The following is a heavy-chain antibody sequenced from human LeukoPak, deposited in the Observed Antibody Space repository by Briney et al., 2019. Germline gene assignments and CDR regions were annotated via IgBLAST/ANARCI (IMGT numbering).Heavy chain of an antibody. Sequence: PSETLSLTCVVSGCSISSTSYYWGWIRPPPGKGLEWIGSIYYSGSTYYSPFLKSRVPLSVYTSKNQFSLKLSSVTAADTAVYYCARLLRVGYCSTTTCNWFDPWGQGTLVTVSS. D-gene: IGHD2-2*03. J-gene: IGHJ5*02. V-gene: IGHV4-39*07. CDR2: IYYSGST. CDR1: GCSISSTSYY. CDR3: ARLLRVGYCSTTTCNWFDP.